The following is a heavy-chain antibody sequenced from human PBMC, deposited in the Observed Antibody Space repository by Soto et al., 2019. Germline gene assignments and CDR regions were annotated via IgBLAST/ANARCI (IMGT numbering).Heavy chain of an antibody. J-gene: IGHJ4*02. CDR3: AKNYYLDN. CDR1: GFTFGRFA. V-gene: IGHV3-23*01. Sequence: EVQLLESGGGLVQPGGSLRLSCAASGFTFGRFAMTWVRQGPGKGPEWVSSINIDGSTYYADSVKGRFTISRDDSKNTLFLQMNSLRTEDTAIYYCAKNYYLDNWGQGTLITVSS. CDR2: INIDGST.